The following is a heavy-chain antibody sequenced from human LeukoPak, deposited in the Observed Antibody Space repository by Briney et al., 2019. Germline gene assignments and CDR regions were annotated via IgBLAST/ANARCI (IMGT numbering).Heavy chain of an antibody. CDR2: INSDGNIT. J-gene: IGHJ4*02. CDR3: ARELSGSSSRHFDY. Sequence: PGGSLRLSCAASGFTFSNYWMHWVRQAPGRGPVWVSRINSDGNITTYADSVKGRFTISRDNAKNALHPQLNTLGAEDTAVYYCARELSGSSSRHFDYWGQGNLVTVSS. D-gene: IGHD6-13*01. V-gene: IGHV3-74*01. CDR1: GFTFSNYW.